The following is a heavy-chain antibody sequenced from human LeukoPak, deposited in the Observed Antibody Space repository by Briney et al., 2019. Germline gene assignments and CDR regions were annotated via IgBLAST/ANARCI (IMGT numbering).Heavy chain of an antibody. CDR3: ARDSRLNHFDY. Sequence: SETLSLTCTVSGGSISSYYWSWIRQPPGKGLEWIGYIYYSGRTNYNPSLKSRVTISVDTSKNQFSLKLSSVTAADTAVYYCARDSRLNHFDYWGQGTLVTVSS. D-gene: IGHD2-2*01. J-gene: IGHJ4*02. CDR1: GGSISSYY. V-gene: IGHV4-59*01. CDR2: IYYSGRT.